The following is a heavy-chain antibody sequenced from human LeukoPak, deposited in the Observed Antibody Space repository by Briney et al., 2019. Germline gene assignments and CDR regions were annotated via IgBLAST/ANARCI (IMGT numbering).Heavy chain of an antibody. CDR2: INPNSGGT. J-gene: IGHJ4*02. D-gene: IGHD3-22*01. CDR1: GYTFTGYY. CDR3: GAYYYDSSGHGDY. Sequence: ASVKVPCKASGYTFTGYYMHWVRQAPGQGLEWMGRINPNSGGTNYAQKFQGRVTMTRDTSISTAYMELSRLRSDDTAVYYCGAYYYDSSGHGDYWGQGTLVPVSS. V-gene: IGHV1-2*06.